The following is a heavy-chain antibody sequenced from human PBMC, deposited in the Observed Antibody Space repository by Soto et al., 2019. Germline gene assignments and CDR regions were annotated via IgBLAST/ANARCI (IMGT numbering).Heavy chain of an antibody. CDR2: MNPNSGNT. CDR3: ARIKLGYCSGGSCYRRSYYYYGMDV. D-gene: IGHD2-15*01. V-gene: IGHV1-8*01. J-gene: IGHJ6*02. CDR1: GYTFTSYD. Sequence: ASVKVSCKASGYTFTSYDINWVRKATGQGLEWMGWMNPNSGNTGYAQKFQGRVTMTRNTSISTAYMELSSLRSEDTAVYYCARIKLGYCSGGSCYRRSYYYYGMDVWGQGTTVTVSS.